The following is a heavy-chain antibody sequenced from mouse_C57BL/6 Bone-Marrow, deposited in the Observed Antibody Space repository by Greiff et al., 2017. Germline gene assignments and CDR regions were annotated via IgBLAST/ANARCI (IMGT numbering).Heavy chain of an antibody. CDR2: IDPSDSYT. J-gene: IGHJ4*01. D-gene: IGHD3-2*02. V-gene: IGHV1-69*01. CDR1: GYTFTSYW. CDR3: AREVSSGDYAMDY. Sequence: QVQLQQPGAELVMPGASVKLSCKASGYTFTSYWMHWVKQRPGQGLEWIGEIDPSDSYTNYNQKFKGKSTLTVDTSSSTAYMQLSSLTSEDSAVYYCAREVSSGDYAMDYGGQGTSATVSS.